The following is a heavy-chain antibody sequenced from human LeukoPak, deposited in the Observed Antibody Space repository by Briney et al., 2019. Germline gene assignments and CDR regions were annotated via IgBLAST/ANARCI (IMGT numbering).Heavy chain of an antibody. Sequence: RSGRSLRLSCEASGFTFSHYGMHWVRQAPGKGLEWVAVIWSDATNQYYAGSVKGRFTISRDNFKNTVSLQMNSLRAEDTAIYYRAKDAQRGFDYSNSLEYWGQGSLVTASS. CDR2: IWSDATNQ. V-gene: IGHV3-33*06. D-gene: IGHD4-11*01. J-gene: IGHJ4*02. CDR1: GFTFSHYG. CDR3: AKDAQRGFDYSNSLEY.